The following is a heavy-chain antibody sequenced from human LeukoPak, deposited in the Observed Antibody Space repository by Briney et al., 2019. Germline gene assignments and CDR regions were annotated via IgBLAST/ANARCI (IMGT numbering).Heavy chain of an antibody. CDR3: ARRYDTSFSFDY. CDR1: GFSFSSCA. J-gene: IGHJ4*02. V-gene: IGHV3-53*01. CDR2: IYSGGST. Sequence: PGGSLRLSCAASGFSFSSCAMSWVRQAPGKGLEWVSVIYSGGSTYYADSVKGRFTISRDNSKNTLYLQMNSLRAEDTAVYYCARRYDTSFSFDYWGQGTLVTVSS. D-gene: IGHD3-22*01.